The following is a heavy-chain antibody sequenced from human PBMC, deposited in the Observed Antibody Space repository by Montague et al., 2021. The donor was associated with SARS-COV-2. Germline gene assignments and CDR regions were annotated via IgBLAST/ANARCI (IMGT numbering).Heavy chain of an antibody. D-gene: IGHD3-22*01. J-gene: IGHJ6*02. CDR1: GDSITDDD. V-gene: IGHV4-59*08. CDR2: IFKNGKT. CDR3: ASYYERSLDV. Sequence: SETLSLTCTVSGDSITDDDWSWTRQPPGKGLEWIVNIFKNGKTDYNPSLRSRVITSVDTSKSQFSLKVTSVTAADTAVYYCASYYERSLDVWGQGTTVTVSS.